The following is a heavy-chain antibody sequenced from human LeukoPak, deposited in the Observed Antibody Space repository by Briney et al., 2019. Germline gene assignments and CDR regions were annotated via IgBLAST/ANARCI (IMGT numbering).Heavy chain of an antibody. CDR1: GFTFSSYS. D-gene: IGHD2-2*02. CDR2: INSDSSHI. CDR3: ARGPIPDY. Sequence: GGSLRLSCAASGFTFSSYSMNWVRQAPGRGLEWVSSINSDSSHIYYADSVKGRFTISRDNAKNSLYLQMNSLRAEDTAVYYCARGPIPDYWGQGTLVTVSS. V-gene: IGHV3-21*01. J-gene: IGHJ4*02.